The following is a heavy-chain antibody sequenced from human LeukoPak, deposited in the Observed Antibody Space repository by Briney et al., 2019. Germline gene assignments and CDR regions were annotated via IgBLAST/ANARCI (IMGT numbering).Heavy chain of an antibody. CDR2: INHSGST. CDR1: GGSFSGYY. CDR3: AIERGYYGMDV. J-gene: IGHJ6*02. V-gene: IGHV4-34*01. D-gene: IGHD5-12*01. Sequence: SETLSLTCAVYGGSFSGYYWSWIRQPPGKGLEWIGEINHSGSTNYNPSLKSRVTISVDTSKNQFSLKLSSVTAADTAVYYCAIERGYYGMDVWGQGTTVTVSS.